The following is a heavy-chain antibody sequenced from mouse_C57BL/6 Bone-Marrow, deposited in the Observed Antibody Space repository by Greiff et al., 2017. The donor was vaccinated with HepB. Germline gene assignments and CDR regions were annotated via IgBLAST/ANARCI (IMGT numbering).Heavy chain of an antibody. CDR1: GFTFSDYG. CDR2: ISSGSSTI. CDR3: AWRYGNWVLYYYAMDY. Sequence: EVKVVESGGGLVKPGGSLKLSCAASGFTFSDYGMHWVRQAPEKGLEWVAYISSGSSTIYYADTVKGRFTISRDNAKNTLFLQMTSLRSEDTAMYYCAWRYGNWVLYYYAMDYWGQGTSVTVSS. V-gene: IGHV5-17*01. J-gene: IGHJ4*01. D-gene: IGHD2-1*01.